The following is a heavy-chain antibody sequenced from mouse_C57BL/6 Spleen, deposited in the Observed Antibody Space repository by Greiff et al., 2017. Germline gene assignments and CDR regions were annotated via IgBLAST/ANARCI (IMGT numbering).Heavy chain of an antibody. J-gene: IGHJ2*01. CDR1: GYTFTDYY. CDR3: ARGELVYDGYYRYYFDY. D-gene: IGHD2-3*01. Sequence: VQLQQSGPELVKPGASVKISCKASGYTFTDYYMNWVKQSHGKSLEWIGDINPNNGGTSYNQKFKGKATLTVDKSSSTAYMGLRCLTSEDSAVYYCARGELVYDGYYRYYFDYWGQGTTLTVSS. CDR2: INPNNGGT. V-gene: IGHV1-26*01.